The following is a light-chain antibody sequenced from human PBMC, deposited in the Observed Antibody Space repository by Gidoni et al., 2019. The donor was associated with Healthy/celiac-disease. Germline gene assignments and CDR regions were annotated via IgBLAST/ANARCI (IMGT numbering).Light chain of an antibody. CDR1: QSVSSSY. V-gene: IGKV3-20*01. Sequence: VLTQSPGTLSLSPGERATLSCRASQSVSSSYLAWYQQKPGQAPRLLIYGASSRATGIPDRFSGSGSGTDFTLTISRLEPEDFAVYYCQQYGSSRGFTFXPXTKVDIK. J-gene: IGKJ3*01. CDR3: QQYGSSRGFT. CDR2: GAS.